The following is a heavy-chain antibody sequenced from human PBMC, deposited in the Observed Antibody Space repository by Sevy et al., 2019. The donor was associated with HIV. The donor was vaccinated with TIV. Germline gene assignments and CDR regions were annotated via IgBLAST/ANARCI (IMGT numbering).Heavy chain of an antibody. CDR1: GFTFSNAW. Sequence: GGSLRLSCAASGFTFSNAWMSWVRQAPGKGLEWVGRIKSKIDGGTTDYAAPVKGRFSISRDDSKNTLYLEMNSLKTEDTAVYYCTTDPIPEYYDSNGYYVSLSRWGQGTLVTVSS. D-gene: IGHD3-22*01. CDR3: TTDPIPEYYDSNGYYVSLSR. V-gene: IGHV3-15*07. J-gene: IGHJ4*02. CDR2: IKSKIDGGTT.